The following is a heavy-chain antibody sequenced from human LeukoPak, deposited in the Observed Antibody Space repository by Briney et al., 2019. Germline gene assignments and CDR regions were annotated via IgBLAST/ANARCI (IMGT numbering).Heavy chain of an antibody. CDR3: AAGLQEGKDPYGRVWYFGL. V-gene: IGHV3-7*01. D-gene: IGHD4-17*01. Sequence: GGSLRLSCAASGFTFSRCWMSWVRQAPGKGREWVANIKEDGSEKYYVDSVKGRFTISRDNAKKSLYLQMNGLRAEDTAVYYCAAGLQEGKDPYGRVWYFGLWGRGTLVTVSS. J-gene: IGHJ2*01. CDR2: IKEDGSEK. CDR1: GFTFSRCW.